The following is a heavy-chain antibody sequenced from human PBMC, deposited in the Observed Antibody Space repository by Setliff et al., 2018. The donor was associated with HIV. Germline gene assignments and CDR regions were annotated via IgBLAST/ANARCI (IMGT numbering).Heavy chain of an antibody. V-gene: IGHV5-51*01. CDR2: IYPGDSNA. CDR3: ARRRLAYDSWSYRGNWFFDL. Sequence: GESLKISCKSSGYSFTSYWIGWVRQMPGKGLEWMGIIYPGDSNARYSPSFQGQVTISVDMSITTAYLQWSSLKASDSAMYYCARRRLAYDSWSYRGNWFFDLWGRGTLVTVSS. J-gene: IGHJ2*01. D-gene: IGHD3-10*01. CDR1: GYSFTSYW.